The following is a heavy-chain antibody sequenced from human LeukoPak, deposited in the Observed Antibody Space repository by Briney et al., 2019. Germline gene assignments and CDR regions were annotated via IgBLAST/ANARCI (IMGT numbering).Heavy chain of an antibody. V-gene: IGHV3-43*02. CDR3: AKDTVDGYDAFDI. D-gene: IGHD5-24*01. CDR2: ISGDGGST. J-gene: IGHJ3*02. CDR1: GFTSDDYA. Sequence: LPGGSLRLXCAASGFTSDDYAMHWVRRAPGKGLESVSLISGDGGSTYYADSVKGRFTISRDNSKNSLYLQMNSLRTEDTALYYCAKDTVDGYDAFDIWGQGTMVTVSS.